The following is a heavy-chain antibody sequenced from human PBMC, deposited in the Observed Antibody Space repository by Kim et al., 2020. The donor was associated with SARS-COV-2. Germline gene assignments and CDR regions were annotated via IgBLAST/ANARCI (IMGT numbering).Heavy chain of an antibody. J-gene: IGHJ4*02. CDR3: ARDSYGDMDY. CDR2: ST. V-gene: IGHV4-59*01. D-gene: IGHD4-17*01. Sequence: STNSNPSLKSRVTISVDTSKNQFSLKLSSVTAADTAVYYCARDSYGDMDYWGQGTLVTVSS.